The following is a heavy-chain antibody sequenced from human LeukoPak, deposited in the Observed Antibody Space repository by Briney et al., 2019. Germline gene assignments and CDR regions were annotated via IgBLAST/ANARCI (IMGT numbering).Heavy chain of an antibody. CDR1: GGSISSSSYY. D-gene: IGHD3-22*01. V-gene: IGHV4-39*01. CDR2: IYYSGST. Sequence: KPSETLSLTCTVSGGSISSSSYYWGWIRQPPGKGLEWIGSIYYSGSTYYNPSLKSRVTISVDTSKNQFSLKLGSVTAADTAVYYCARLYRSAYSSGFYWGQGTLVTVSS. CDR3: ARLYRSAYSSGFY. J-gene: IGHJ4*02.